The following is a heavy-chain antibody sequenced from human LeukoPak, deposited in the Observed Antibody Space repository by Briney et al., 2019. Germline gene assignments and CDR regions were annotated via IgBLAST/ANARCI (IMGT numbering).Heavy chain of an antibody. J-gene: IGHJ6*02. V-gene: IGHV1-69*13. D-gene: IGHD5-18*01. CDR2: IIPIFGTA. CDR3: ARDQRESGYSYGYARGGRYYYGMDV. Sequence: VKVSCKASGGTFSCYAISCMRQAPGQGLEWMGGIIPIFGTANYAQKFQGRVTITADESTSTAYMELSSLRSEDTAVYYCARDQRESGYSYGYARGGRYYYGMDVWGQGTTVTVSS. CDR1: GGTFSCYA.